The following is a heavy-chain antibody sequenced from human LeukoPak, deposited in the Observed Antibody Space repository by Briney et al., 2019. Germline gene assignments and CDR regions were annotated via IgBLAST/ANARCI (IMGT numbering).Heavy chain of an antibody. V-gene: IGHV3-21*01. CDR3: ARWEGVSSWTYYFVY. Sequence: GSLRLSCAASGFIFSTHAMSWVRQAPGKGLEWVSSISSSSSYIYYADSVKGRFTISRDSAKNSLYLQMNSLRAEDTAVYYCARWEGVSSWTYYFVYWGQGTLVTVSS. CDR2: ISSSSSYI. D-gene: IGHD6-13*01. CDR1: GFIFSTHA. J-gene: IGHJ4*02.